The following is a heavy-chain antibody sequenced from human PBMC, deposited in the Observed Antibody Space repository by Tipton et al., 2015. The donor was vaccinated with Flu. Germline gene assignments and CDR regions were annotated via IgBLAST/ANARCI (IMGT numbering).Heavy chain of an antibody. Sequence: TLSLTCAVSGYSISSGYYWGWIRQPPGKGLEWIGSISHTGTTNYNPSLRSRVTISVDTSKNQFSLRLTSVTAADTAVYYCARDQGFGDGLTYDYYAMDVWGQGTTVTVSS. J-gene: IGHJ6*02. CDR3: ARDQGFGDGLTYDYYAMDV. D-gene: IGHD3-10*01. V-gene: IGHV4-38-2*02. CDR2: ISHTGTT. CDR1: GYSISSGYY.